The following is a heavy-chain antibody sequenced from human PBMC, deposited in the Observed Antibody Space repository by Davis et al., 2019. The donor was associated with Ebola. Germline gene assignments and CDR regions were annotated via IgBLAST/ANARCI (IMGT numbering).Heavy chain of an antibody. V-gene: IGHV3-30*04. D-gene: IGHD6-13*01. J-gene: IGHJ4*02. CDR3: ARDSSSWYDY. Sequence: GESLKISCAASGFTFSSYAMHWVRRAPGKGLEWVAVISYDGSNKYYADSVKGRFTISRDNSKNTLYLQMNSLRAEDTAVYYCARDSSSWYDYWGQGTLVTVSS. CDR2: ISYDGSNK. CDR1: GFTFSSYA.